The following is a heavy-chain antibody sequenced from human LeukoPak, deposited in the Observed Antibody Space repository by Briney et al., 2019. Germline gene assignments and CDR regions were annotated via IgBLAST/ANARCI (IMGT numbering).Heavy chain of an antibody. CDR2: ISYDGSNK. CDR3: AKDEYSGSYLPFDY. Sequence: GGSLRLSCAASGFTFSSYGMHWVRQAPGKGLEWVAVISYDGSNKYYADSVKGRFTISRDNSKNTLYLQMNSLRAEDTAVYYCAKDEYSGSYLPFDYWGQGTLVTVSS. D-gene: IGHD1-26*01. V-gene: IGHV3-30*18. CDR1: GFTFSSYG. J-gene: IGHJ4*02.